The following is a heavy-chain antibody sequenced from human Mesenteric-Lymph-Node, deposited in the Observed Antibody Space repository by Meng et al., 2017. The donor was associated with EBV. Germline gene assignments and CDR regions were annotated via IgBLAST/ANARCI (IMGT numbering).Heavy chain of an antibody. D-gene: IGHD2-21*02. CDR1: GYPFTSYD. Sequence: VQLGESGAEVKKPGAPVKVSCKASGYPFTSYDINWVRQATGQGLEWMGWMNPNSGNTGYAQKFQGRVTMTRNTSISTAYMELSSLRSEDTAVYYCARGTAAIPGWFDPWGQGTLVTVSS. CDR3: ARGTAAIPGWFDP. CDR2: MNPNSGNT. J-gene: IGHJ5*02. V-gene: IGHV1-8*01.